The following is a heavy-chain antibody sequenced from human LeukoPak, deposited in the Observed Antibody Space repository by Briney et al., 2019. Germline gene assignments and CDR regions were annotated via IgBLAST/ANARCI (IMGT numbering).Heavy chain of an antibody. D-gene: IGHD6-19*01. Sequence: GASVKVSCYASGYTFTSYYMHWVRQAPGQGLEWMGIINPSGGSTSYAQKFQGRVTMTRDMSTSTVYMELSSLRSEDTAVYYCAREGSPPIAVAVYWGQGTLVTVSS. CDR2: INPSGGST. V-gene: IGHV1-46*01. J-gene: IGHJ4*02. CDR1: GYTFTSYY. CDR3: AREGSPPIAVAVY.